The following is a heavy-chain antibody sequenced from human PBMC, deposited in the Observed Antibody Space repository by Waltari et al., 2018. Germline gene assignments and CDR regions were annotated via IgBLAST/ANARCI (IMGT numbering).Heavy chain of an antibody. V-gene: IGHV4-59*01. Sequence: QVQLQESGPGLVKPSETLSLTCTVSGGSIRSYYWSWIRPPPGKGLEWIGYIYYSGSTNYNPSLKSRVTISVDTSKNQFSLKLSSVTAADTAVYYCARVGIIAAPSTYFDYWGQGTLVTVSS. CDR3: ARVGIIAAPSTYFDY. CDR1: GGSIRSYY. J-gene: IGHJ4*02. CDR2: IYYSGST. D-gene: IGHD6-6*01.